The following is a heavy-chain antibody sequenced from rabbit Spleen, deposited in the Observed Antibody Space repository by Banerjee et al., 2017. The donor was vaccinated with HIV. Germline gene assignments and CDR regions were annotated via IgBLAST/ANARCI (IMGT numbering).Heavy chain of an antibody. CDR1: GFDVRQYG. D-gene: IGHD2-1*01. J-gene: IGHJ4*01. CDR3: ARGSAAMTMVITGFYFNL. CDR2: IDPIFGIA. Sequence: QEHLVESGGGLVQPGGSLKLSCKVSGFDVRQYGVTWVRQAPGKGLEWIGYIDPIFGIAVYASWVNGRFTISSHNAQNTLYLQLNSLTAADTATYFCARGSAAMTMVITGFYFNLWGQGTLVTVS. V-gene: IGHV1S8*01.